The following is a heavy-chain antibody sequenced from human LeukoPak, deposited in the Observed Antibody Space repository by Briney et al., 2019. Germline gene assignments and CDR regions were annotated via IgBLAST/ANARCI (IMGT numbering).Heavy chain of an antibody. CDR2: ISYDGSNK. D-gene: IGHD3-16*01. CDR3: ARDPPSRGTRYFDY. V-gene: IGHV3-30*04. Sequence: GGSLRLSCAASGFTFSSYAMHWVRQAPGKGLEWVAVISYDGSNKYYADSVKGRFTISRDNPKNTLFLQMNSLRPEDTAVYYCARDPPSRGTRYFDYWGQGTLVTVSS. CDR1: GFTFSSYA. J-gene: IGHJ4*02.